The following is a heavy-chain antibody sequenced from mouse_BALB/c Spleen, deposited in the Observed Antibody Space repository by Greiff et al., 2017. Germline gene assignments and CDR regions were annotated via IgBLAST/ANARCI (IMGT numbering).Heavy chain of an antibody. CDR2: IWTGGGT. D-gene: IGHD1-3*01. CDR1: GFSLTSYD. V-gene: IGHV2-9-2*01. J-gene: IGHJ4*01. Sequence: VQPAESGPGLVAPSQSLSITCTVSGFSLTSYDISWIRQPPGKGLEWLGVIWTGGGTNYNSAFMSRLSISKDNSKSQVFLKMNSLQTDDTAIYYCVRDGFLGTSYAMDYWGQGTSVTVSS. CDR3: VRDGFLGTSYAMDY.